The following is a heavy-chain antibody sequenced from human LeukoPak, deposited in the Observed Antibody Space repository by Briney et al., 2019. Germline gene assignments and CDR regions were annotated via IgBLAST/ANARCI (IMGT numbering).Heavy chain of an antibody. D-gene: IGHD3-3*02. CDR1: GFTFSSYA. CDR3: ARDVSTALGY. Sequence: GGSLRLSCGASGFTFSSYAMSWVRQAPGKGLEWVSFVSGNSRYLYYTDSVKGRFTISRDNAKNSLYLQMTSLRVEDTAVYYCARDVSTALGYWGQGTLVTASS. CDR2: VSGNSRYL. V-gene: IGHV3-21*06. J-gene: IGHJ4*02.